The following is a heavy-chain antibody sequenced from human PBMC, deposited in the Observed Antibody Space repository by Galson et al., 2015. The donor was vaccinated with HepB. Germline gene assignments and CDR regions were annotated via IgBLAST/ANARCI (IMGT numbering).Heavy chain of an antibody. Sequence: PALVKPTQTLTLTCTFSGFSLSTSGVGVGWIRQPPGKALEWLALIYWDDDKRYSPSLKSRLTITKDTSKSQVVLTMTNMDPVDTATYYCARYSSGPFFDYWGQGTLVTVSS. D-gene: IGHD6-19*01. CDR2: IYWDDDK. V-gene: IGHV2-5*02. J-gene: IGHJ4*02. CDR3: ARYSSGPFFDY. CDR1: GFSLSTSGVG.